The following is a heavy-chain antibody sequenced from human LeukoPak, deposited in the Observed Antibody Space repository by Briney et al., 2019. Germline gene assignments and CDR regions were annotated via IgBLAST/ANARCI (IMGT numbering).Heavy chain of an antibody. J-gene: IGHJ4*02. V-gene: IGHV3-30*03. D-gene: IGHD3-16*02. Sequence: GGSLRLSCAASGFTFSSYGMHWVRQAPGKGLEWVAVISYDGSNKKYADSVKGRFTISRDNSKNTLYLQMNSLRAEDTAVYYCARSDMGLSLDYWGQGTLVTVSS. CDR3: ARSDMGLSLDY. CDR1: GFTFSSYG. CDR2: ISYDGSNK.